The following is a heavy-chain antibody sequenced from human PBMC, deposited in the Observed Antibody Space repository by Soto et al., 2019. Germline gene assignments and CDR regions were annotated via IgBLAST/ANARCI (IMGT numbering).Heavy chain of an antibody. J-gene: IGHJ6*02. V-gene: IGHV3-49*04. CDR2: IRSKAYGGTT. D-gene: IGHD3-9*01. CDR3: NRAEREEGDVSTGTAKWDYYYGMDV. Sequence: GGSLRLSCTASGFTFGDYAMSWVRQAPGKGLEWVGFIRSKAYGGTTEYAASVKGRFTISRDDSKSIAYLQMNSLKTEDTAVYYRNRAEREEGDVSTGTAKWDYYYGMDVGGQGTRVTVSS. CDR1: GFTFGDYA.